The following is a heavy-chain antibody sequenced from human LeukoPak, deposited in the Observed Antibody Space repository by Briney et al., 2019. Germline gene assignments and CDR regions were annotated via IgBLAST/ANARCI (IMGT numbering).Heavy chain of an antibody. CDR2: IGIGDDT. D-gene: IGHD5/OR15-5a*01. Sequence: PGGSPRLSCAASGFTFRDYDMHWVRQTPGRGLEWVSAIGIGDDTHYPDSVKGRFTISRENAKNSLYLQMSSRRDGDTAMYYCVRGGIRVSGIDAFDIWATGQWSPSLQ. CDR1: GFTFRDYD. CDR3: VRGGIRVSGIDAFDI. J-gene: IGHJ3*02. V-gene: IGHV3-13*01.